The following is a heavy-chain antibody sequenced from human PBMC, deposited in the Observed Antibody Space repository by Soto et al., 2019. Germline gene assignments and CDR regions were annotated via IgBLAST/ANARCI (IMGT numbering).Heavy chain of an antibody. D-gene: IGHD3-10*01. CDR3: ARVPMVRGAQDYYYYYGMDV. V-gene: IGHV1-69*12. CDR2: IIPIFGTA. Sequence: QVQLVQSGAEVKKPGSSVKVSCKASGGTFSSYGISWVRQAPGQGLEWMGGIIPIFGTANYAQKFQGRVTITADESTSTAYMELSSLRSEDTAVHYCARVPMVRGAQDYYYYYGMDVWGQGTTVTVSS. J-gene: IGHJ6*02. CDR1: GGTFSSYG.